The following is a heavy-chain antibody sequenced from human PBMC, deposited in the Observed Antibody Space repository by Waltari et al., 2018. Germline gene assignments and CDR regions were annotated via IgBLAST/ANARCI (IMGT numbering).Heavy chain of an antibody. D-gene: IGHD4-17*01. CDR3: TRLSTETSYGMDV. CDR2: IYPADSDT. Sequence: EVQLVQSGAEVKEPRESLKISCKGSGYSFINSWIGWVRQMPGKGLEWMGNIYPADSDTRYSPSFQGQVTISTDKSISTAYLQWSSLKASDTGMYYCTRLSTETSYGMDVWGQGTTVTVSS. CDR1: GYSFINSW. J-gene: IGHJ6*02. V-gene: IGHV5-51*01.